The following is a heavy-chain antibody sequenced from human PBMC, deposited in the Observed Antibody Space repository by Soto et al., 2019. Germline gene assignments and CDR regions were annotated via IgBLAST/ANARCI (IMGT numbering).Heavy chain of an antibody. D-gene: IGHD3-3*02. CDR1: GFTFSSYS. V-gene: IGHV3-21*04. CDR2: ISSSSYI. Sequence: GGSLRLSCAASGFTFSSYSMNWVLQGLGKRLEWVSSISSSSYIYYADSVKGRFTISRDNAKNSLYLQMNSLRAEDTAVYYCARDRIFGVALPTYYGMDVWGQGITVTVSS. J-gene: IGHJ6*02. CDR3: ARDRIFGVALPTYYGMDV.